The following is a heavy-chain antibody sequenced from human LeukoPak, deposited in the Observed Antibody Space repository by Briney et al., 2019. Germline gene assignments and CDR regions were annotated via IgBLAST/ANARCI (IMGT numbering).Heavy chain of an antibody. CDR2: IYSSGIT. V-gene: IGHV4-61*09. CDR3: ARNSYSGSYFGY. Sequence: SQTLSLTCTVSGGSVCSNRYYWTWIRQPAGKGLEWIGHIYSSGITHYNPSLKSRVTISVDTSKNQFSLKLSSVTAADTAVYYCARNSYSGSYFGYWGQGTLVTVSS. CDR1: GGSVCSNRYY. J-gene: IGHJ4*02. D-gene: IGHD1-26*01.